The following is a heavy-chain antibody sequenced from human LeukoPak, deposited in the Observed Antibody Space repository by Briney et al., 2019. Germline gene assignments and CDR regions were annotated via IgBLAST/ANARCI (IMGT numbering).Heavy chain of an antibody. Sequence: GGALRLSFAAPGFPFSSYAMSWGRPAPGKGLGWGSAISGSGGSTYYADSVKGRFTISRDNSKNTLYLQMNSLRAEDTAVYYCARVHCSSTSCYYGMDVWGQGTTVTVSS. J-gene: IGHJ6*02. CDR1: GFPFSSYA. CDR3: ARVHCSSTSCYYGMDV. V-gene: IGHV3-23*01. D-gene: IGHD2-2*01. CDR2: ISGSGGST.